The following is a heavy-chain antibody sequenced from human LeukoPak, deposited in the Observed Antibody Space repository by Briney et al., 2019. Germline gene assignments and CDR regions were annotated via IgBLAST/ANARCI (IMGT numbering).Heavy chain of an antibody. D-gene: IGHD3-22*01. CDR3: ARFRLGY. CDR2: INHSGST. CDR1: GGSFSGYY. J-gene: IGHJ4*02. Sequence: SETLSLTCAVYGGSFSGYYWSWIRQPPGKGLEWIGEINHSGSTNYNPSLKSRVTISVDTSKNQFSLKLSSVTAADTAVYYCARFRLGYWGQGTLVTVSS. V-gene: IGHV4-34*01.